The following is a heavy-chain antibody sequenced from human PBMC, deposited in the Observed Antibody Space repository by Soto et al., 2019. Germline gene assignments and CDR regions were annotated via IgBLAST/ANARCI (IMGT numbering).Heavy chain of an antibody. D-gene: IGHD2-21*02. V-gene: IGHV3-30*18. Sequence: GGSMRLSCAASGFTFSSYGMHWVCQVQGKGLEWVAAISYDGSNKYYADSGKGRFTISRDNSKNTLYLQMNSLGAEDTAVYYCAKDLAYCCGDCYPSYYHYGIDVWGQGTTVTVSS. CDR2: ISYDGSNK. J-gene: IGHJ6*02. CDR1: GFTFSSYG. CDR3: AKDLAYCCGDCYPSYYHYGIDV.